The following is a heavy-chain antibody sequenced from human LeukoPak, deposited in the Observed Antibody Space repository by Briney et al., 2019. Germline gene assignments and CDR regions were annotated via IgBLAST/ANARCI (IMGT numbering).Heavy chain of an antibody. CDR1: GGTFSSYT. CDR3: AREFDFWSGYLDY. D-gene: IGHD3-3*01. J-gene: IGHJ4*02. V-gene: IGHV1-69*04. CDR2: IIPILGIA. Sequence: KPGGSVTVSCTASGGTFSSYTIRWGGQAPGQGGEWVGRIIPILGIANYAQKFQGRVTITADKSTSTAYMELSSLRSEDTAVYYCAREFDFWSGYLDYWGQGTLVTVSS.